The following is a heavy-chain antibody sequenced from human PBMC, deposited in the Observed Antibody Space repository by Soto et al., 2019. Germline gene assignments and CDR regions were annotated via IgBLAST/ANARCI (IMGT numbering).Heavy chain of an antibody. Sequence: EVQLLESGGGLVQPGGSLRLSCSTSGFTFSTYAMNWVRQAPGKGLEWVSALSGSGGTTYYADSVRGRFTISRDNSKNTLFLLMNSLRAEDTALYYCAKQRAGYGSGSDTYYFDFWGQGTPVTVSS. CDR2: LSGSGGTT. V-gene: IGHV3-23*01. J-gene: IGHJ4*02. CDR3: AKQRAGYGSGSDTYYFDF. D-gene: IGHD3-10*01. CDR1: GFTFSTYA.